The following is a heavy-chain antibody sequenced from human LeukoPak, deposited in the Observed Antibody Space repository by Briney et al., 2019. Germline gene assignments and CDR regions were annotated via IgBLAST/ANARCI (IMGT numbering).Heavy chain of an antibody. CDR1: GFTFTNPA. CDR2: VSGTGDFI. V-gene: IGHV3-23*01. J-gene: IGHJ4*01. CDR3: AKTRGGNPRYYSDY. Sequence: GGSLRLSXAASGFTFTNPAMGWVRQAPGKGLEWVSVVSGTGDFIYYGDSVKGRLTISRDNSKNTLYLHMNSLTAEDTAFYYCAKTRGGNPRYYSDYGGQGTLVTVSS. D-gene: IGHD4-23*01.